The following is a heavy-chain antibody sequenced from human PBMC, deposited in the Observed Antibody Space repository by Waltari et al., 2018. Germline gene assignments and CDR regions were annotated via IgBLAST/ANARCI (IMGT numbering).Heavy chain of an antibody. J-gene: IGHJ6*02. CDR2: ISTDASDT. D-gene: IGHD1-1*01. Sequence: EEHLVASGGGLVHPGASLRPSCAASGFTFSSFWMTWVRQAPGKGPLWVSRISTDASDTTYADSVKGRFTISRDNARNTLYLQMNRLRAEDTAVYFCARVSRRTYRSPVPGRHYYYGMDVWGQGTTVTVSS. CDR3: ARVSRRTYRSPVPGRHYYYGMDV. CDR1: GFTFSSFW. V-gene: IGHV3-74*03.